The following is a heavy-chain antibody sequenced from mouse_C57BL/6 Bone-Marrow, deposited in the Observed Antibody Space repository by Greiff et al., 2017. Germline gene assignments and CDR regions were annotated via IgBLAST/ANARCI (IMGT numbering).Heavy chain of an antibody. CDR2: ISDGGSYT. J-gene: IGHJ4*01. D-gene: IGHD1-1*01. V-gene: IGHV5-4*01. CDR1: GFTFSSYA. CDR3: ARLLLRAMDY. Sequence: DVHLVESGGGLVKPGGSLKLSCAASGFTFSSYAMSWVRQTPEKRLEWVATISDGGSYTYYPDNVKGRFTISRDNAKNNLYLQMSHLKSEETAMYYCARLLLRAMDYWGQGTSVTVSS.